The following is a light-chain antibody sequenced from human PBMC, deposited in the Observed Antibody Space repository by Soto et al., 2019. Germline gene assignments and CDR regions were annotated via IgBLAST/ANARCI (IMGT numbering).Light chain of an antibody. CDR1: QSVGIY. Sequence: VLTQSPATLSLSPGERATLFCKASQSVGIYMGWFQQKPGQAPRVLFYDATNRAGGVPARFSGSGSGTDFTFTISSLEAEDSAVYYCQQRDIWPPLTFGGGTKLEIK. CDR3: QQRDIWPPLT. V-gene: IGKV3-11*01. J-gene: IGKJ4*01. CDR2: DAT.